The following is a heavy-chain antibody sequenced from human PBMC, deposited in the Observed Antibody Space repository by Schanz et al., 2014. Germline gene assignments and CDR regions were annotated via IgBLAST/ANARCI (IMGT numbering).Heavy chain of an antibody. J-gene: IGHJ4*02. CDR1: GFTFSSYW. V-gene: IGHV3-7*01. Sequence: EVQLVESGGGLVQPGGPLRLSCAASGFTFSSYWMSWVRQAPGEGLEWVANIKQDGSEKYYVDSVKGRFTISRDNAKNSLYLQMNSLRPEDTAVYYCAKYGGELGVSFEYWGQGTLVTVSS. CDR3: AKYGGELGVSFEY. D-gene: IGHD7-27*01. CDR2: IKQDGSEK.